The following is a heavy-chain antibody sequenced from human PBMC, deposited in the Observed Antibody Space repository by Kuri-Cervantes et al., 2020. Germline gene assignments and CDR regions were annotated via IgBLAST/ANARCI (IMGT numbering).Heavy chain of an antibody. D-gene: IGHD6-6*01. CDR2: ISYDGSNK. J-gene: IGHJ4*02. Sequence: GGSLRLSCAASGFTFSSYAMHWVRQAPGKGLEWVAVISYDGSNKYYADSVKGRFTISRDNSKNTLYLQMNSLRAEDTAVYYCARDVEYSSSLLDYWGQGTLVTVSS. V-gene: IGHV3-30*01. CDR1: GFTFSSYA. CDR3: ARDVEYSSSLLDY.